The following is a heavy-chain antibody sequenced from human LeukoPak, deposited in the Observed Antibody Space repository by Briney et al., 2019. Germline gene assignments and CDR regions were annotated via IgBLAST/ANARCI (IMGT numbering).Heavy chain of an antibody. D-gene: IGHD6-13*01. V-gene: IGHV4-61*02. Sequence: SETLSLTCTVSGGSISSGSYYWSWIRQPAGKGLEWIGRIYTSGSTNYNPSLKSRVTISVDTSKNQFSLKLSSVTAADTAMYYCARHRILSRTKAAAGMGDAFDIWGQGTMVTVSS. J-gene: IGHJ3*02. CDR2: IYTSGST. CDR1: GGSISSGSYY. CDR3: ARHRILSRTKAAAGMGDAFDI.